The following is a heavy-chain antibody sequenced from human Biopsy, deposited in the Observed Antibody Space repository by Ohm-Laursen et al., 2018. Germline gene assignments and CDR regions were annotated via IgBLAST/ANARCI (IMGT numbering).Heavy chain of an antibody. Sequence: SLRLSCTASVFIFSDYSMNWVRQAPGKGLEWVGRSRNKANSYTSVYAASVKGRFTISRDESETSMFLQMSGLKTEDTAVYYCARMFARPGACSGGTCYPGDDYWGQGTLVTVSS. J-gene: IGHJ4*02. CDR2: SRNKANSYTS. V-gene: IGHV3-72*01. CDR1: VFIFSDYS. D-gene: IGHD2-15*01. CDR3: ARMFARPGACSGGTCYPGDDY.